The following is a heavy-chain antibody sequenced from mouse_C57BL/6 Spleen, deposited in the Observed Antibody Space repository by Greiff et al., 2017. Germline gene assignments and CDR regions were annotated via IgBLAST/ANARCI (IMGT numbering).Heavy chain of an antibody. Sequence: QVQLKQSGAELVRPGASVTLSCKASGYTFTDYEMHWVKQTPVHGLEWIGAIDPETGGTAYNQKFKGKAILTADKSSSTAYMELRSLTSEDSAVYYCTRWKGSSYIDYWGQGTTLTVSS. CDR2: IDPETGGT. V-gene: IGHV1-15*01. J-gene: IGHJ2*01. CDR1: GYTFTDYE. CDR3: TRWKGSSYIDY. D-gene: IGHD1-1*01.